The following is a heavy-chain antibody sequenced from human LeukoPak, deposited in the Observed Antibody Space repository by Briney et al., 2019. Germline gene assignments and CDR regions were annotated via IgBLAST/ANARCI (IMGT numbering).Heavy chain of an antibody. J-gene: IGHJ4*02. CDR2: IIPISGTT. D-gene: IGHD1-20*01. CDR1: GGTFSNFA. Sequence: ASVKVSCKASGGTFSNFAISWVRQAPGQGLEWMVGIIPISGTTNYAQKFQGRVTITADESTSTAYMELSSLRSEDTAVYYCARESGITGRGFHYWGQGTLVTVSS. V-gene: IGHV1-69*13. CDR3: ARESGITGRGFHY.